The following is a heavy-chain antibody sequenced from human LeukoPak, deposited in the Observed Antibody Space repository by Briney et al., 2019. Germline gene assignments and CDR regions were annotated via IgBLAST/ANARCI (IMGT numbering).Heavy chain of an antibody. D-gene: IGHD6-13*01. J-gene: IGHJ4*02. CDR2: IGSTGAYI. CDR1: GFTFSSYS. CDR3: ARHGGVYSSIGY. Sequence: GGSLRLSCAASGFTFSSYSMNWVRQAPGKGLEWLSSIGSTGAYIFYADSVKGRFTISRDNAKNSLYLQMNSLRAEDTAVYYCARHGGVYSSIGYWGQGTLVTVSS. V-gene: IGHV3-21*01.